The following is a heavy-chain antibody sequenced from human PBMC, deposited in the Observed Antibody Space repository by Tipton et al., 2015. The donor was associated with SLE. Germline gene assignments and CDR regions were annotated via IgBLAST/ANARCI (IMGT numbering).Heavy chain of an antibody. CDR2: ISWDGGST. CDR1: GFTFDDYT. Sequence: SLRLSCAASGFTFDDYTMHWVRQAPGKGLEWVSLISWDGGSTYYADSVKGRFTISRDNSKNSLYLQMNSLRTEDTALYYCAKDGRGCWSGYITGGMDVWGQGTTVTVSS. V-gene: IGHV3-43*01. J-gene: IGHJ6*02. D-gene: IGHD3-3*01. CDR3: AKDGRGCWSGYITGGMDV.